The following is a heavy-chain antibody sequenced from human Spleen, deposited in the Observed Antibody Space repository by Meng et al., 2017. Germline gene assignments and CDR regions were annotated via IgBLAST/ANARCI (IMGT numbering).Heavy chain of an antibody. CDR1: GGSISSGDNY. Sequence: QVQLQQWGAGLLKPSETLSLTCTVSGGSISSGDNYWSWIRQPPGKGLEWIGYTYYSGNTYYNPSLKSRVAMSVDTSKNQFYLRPSSVTAADTAVYYCARGGGFDYWGQGTLVTVSS. CDR3: ARGGGFDY. J-gene: IGHJ4*02. D-gene: IGHD3-16*01. CDR2: TYYSGNT. V-gene: IGHV4-30-4*01.